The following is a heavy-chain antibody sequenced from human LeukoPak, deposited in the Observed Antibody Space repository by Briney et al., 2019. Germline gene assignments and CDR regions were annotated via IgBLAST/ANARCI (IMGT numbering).Heavy chain of an antibody. V-gene: IGHV3-66*01. J-gene: IGHJ4*02. D-gene: IGHD3-22*01. CDR3: ASLYYYDSGGRDY. CDR2: IYSGGST. Sequence: GGSLRLSCAASGFTVSSNYMSWVRQAPGEGLEWVSVIYSGGSTYYADSVKGRFTISRDNSKNTLYLQMNSLRAEDTAVYYCASLYYYDSGGRDYWGQGTLVTVSS. CDR1: GFTVSSNY.